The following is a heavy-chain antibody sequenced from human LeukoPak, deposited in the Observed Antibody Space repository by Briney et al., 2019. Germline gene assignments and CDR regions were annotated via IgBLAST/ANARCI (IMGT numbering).Heavy chain of an antibody. J-gene: IGHJ6*02. V-gene: IGHV4-39*07. Sequence: SETLSLTCTVSGGSISSSSYYWGWIRQPPGKGLEWIVGIYYSGSTYYNPSRKSRITISADTSKTQSSLKLPSVPAADKAAYYCARPTPHYSSGWWGGYYYYGMDVWGQGTTVTVSS. D-gene: IGHD6-19*01. CDR1: GGSISSSSYY. CDR3: ARPTPHYSSGWWGGYYYYGMDV. CDR2: IYYSGST.